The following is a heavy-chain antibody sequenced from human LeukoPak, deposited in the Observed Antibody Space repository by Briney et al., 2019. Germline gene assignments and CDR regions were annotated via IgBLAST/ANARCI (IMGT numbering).Heavy chain of an antibody. Sequence: HPGGSLRLSCAASGFTFDDYTMHWVRQAPGKGLEWVSLISWDGGSTYYADSVKGRFTISRDNSKNSLYLQMNSLRTEDTALYYCAKDIWAGVQLDPYYYYGMDVWGQGTAVTVSS. J-gene: IGHJ6*02. CDR2: ISWDGGST. CDR1: GFTFDDYT. D-gene: IGHD1-1*01. V-gene: IGHV3-43*01. CDR3: AKDIWAGVQLDPYYYYGMDV.